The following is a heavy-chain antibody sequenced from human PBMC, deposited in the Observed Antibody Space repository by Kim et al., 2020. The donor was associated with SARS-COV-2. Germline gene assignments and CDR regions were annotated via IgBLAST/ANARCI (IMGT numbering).Heavy chain of an antibody. J-gene: IGHJ4*02. CDR3: IRRDGYNFDY. CDR1: GGSFSGYY. D-gene: IGHD5-12*01. V-gene: IGHV4-34*01. CDR2: INHSGST. Sequence: SETLSLTCAVYGGSFSGYYWSWIRQPPGKGLEWIGEINHSGSTNYNPSLKSRVTISVDTSKNQFSLKLSSVTAADTAVYYCIRRDGYNFDYWGQGTLVTVSS.